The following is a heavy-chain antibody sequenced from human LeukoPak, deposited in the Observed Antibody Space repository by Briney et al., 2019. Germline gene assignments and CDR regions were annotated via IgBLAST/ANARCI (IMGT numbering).Heavy chain of an antibody. V-gene: IGHV4-34*01. CDR2: INHSGST. CDR1: GGSFSGYY. D-gene: IGHD4-17*01. CDR3: ARGDDYGDYVLGFDP. J-gene: IGHJ5*02. Sequence: SETLSLTCAVYGGSFSGYYWSWIRQPPGKGLEWIGEINHSGSTNYNPSLKSRVTISVDTSKNRFSLKLSSVTAADTAVYYCARGDDYGDYVLGFDPWGQGTLVTVSS.